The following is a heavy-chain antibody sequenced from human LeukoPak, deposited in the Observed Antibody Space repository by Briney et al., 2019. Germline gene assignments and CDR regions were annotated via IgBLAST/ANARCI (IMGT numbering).Heavy chain of an antibody. V-gene: IGHV3-9*01. J-gene: IGHJ4*02. Sequence: PGGSLRLSCAASGFTFDDYAMHWVRQAPGKGLEWVSGISWDSGTIGYADPVKGRYTISRDNAKNSLYLQMNSLRAEDTALYYCVKDPAWFGSDSRGSYWGQGTLVTVSS. CDR1: GFTFDDYA. CDR3: VKDPAWFGSDSRGSY. CDR2: ISWDSGTI. D-gene: IGHD3-10*01.